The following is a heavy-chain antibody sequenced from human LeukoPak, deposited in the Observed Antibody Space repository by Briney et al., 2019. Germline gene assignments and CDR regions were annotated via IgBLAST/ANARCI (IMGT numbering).Heavy chain of an antibody. CDR3: ARVSYGSNSGLGY. Sequence: PGGSLRLSCAASGFTFNSYWMHWVRQAPGRGLVWVSRINGDGSSTTYADSVKGRFTISRDNAKNTLYLQMHSLRAEDTAVYYCARVSYGSNSGLGYWGQGTLVTVSS. CDR2: INGDGSST. J-gene: IGHJ4*02. CDR1: GFTFNSYW. D-gene: IGHD4-23*01. V-gene: IGHV3-74*01.